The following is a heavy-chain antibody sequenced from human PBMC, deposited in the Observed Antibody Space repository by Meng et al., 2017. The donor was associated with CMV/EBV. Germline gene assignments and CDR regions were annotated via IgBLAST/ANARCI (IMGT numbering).Heavy chain of an antibody. CDR2: ISAYNGNT. J-gene: IGHJ6*02. CDR1: GYTFTSYG. D-gene: IGHD3-10*01. Sequence: ASVKVSCKASGYTFTSYGISWVRQAPGQGLEWMGWISAYNGNTNYAQKLQGRVTMTTDTSTSTAYMELRSLISDDTAVYYCASSAGGHYYYYGMDVWGQGTTVTVSS. V-gene: IGHV1-18*01. CDR3: ASSAGGHYYYYGMDV.